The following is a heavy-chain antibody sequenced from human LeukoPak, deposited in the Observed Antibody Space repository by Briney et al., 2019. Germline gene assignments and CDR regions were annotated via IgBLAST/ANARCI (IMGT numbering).Heavy chain of an antibody. CDR2: ISGSGGST. V-gene: IGHV3-23*01. CDR3: AKDGSTWYSSGWYTDY. J-gene: IGHJ4*02. CDR1: GFTFSSYA. D-gene: IGHD6-19*01. Sequence: GGSLRLSCAASGFTFSSYAMSWVRQAPGKGLEWVSAISGSGGSTYYADSVKGRFTISRDNSKNTLYLQMNSPRAEDTAVYYCAKDGSTWYSSGWYTDYWGQGTLATVSS.